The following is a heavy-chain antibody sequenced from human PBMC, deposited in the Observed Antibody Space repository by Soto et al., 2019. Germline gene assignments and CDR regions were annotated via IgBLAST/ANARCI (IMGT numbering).Heavy chain of an antibody. J-gene: IGHJ6*02. Sequence: QVQLVESGGGLVKPGGSLRLSCAASGFTFSDYYMSWIRQAPGKGLEWVSYISSSGSTIYYADSVKGRFTISRDNAKNSLYLQMNSLRAEDTAVYYCARDEPDLDCSSTSCSTRGVYYYYGMDVWGQGTTVTVSS. D-gene: IGHD2-2*01. CDR3: ARDEPDLDCSSTSCSTRGVYYYYGMDV. CDR1: GFTFSDYY. CDR2: ISSSGSTI. V-gene: IGHV3-11*01.